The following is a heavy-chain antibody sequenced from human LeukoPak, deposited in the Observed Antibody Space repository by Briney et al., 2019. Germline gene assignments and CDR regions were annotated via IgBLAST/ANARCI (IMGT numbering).Heavy chain of an antibody. J-gene: IGHJ6*03. V-gene: IGHV3-7*01. CDR3: ARAPIAAAGYYYYYMDV. CDR2: IKQDGSEN. Sequence: QPGGSLRLSCAASGFTFSSYWMSWVRQAPGKGLEWVANIKQDGSENYYVDSVKGRFTISRDNAKNSLYLQMNSLRAEDTAVYYCARAPIAAAGYYYYYMDVWGKGTTVTVSS. CDR1: GFTFSSYW. D-gene: IGHD6-13*01.